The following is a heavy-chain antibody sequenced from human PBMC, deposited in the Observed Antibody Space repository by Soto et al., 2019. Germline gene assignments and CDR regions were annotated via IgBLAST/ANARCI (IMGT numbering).Heavy chain of an antibody. D-gene: IGHD2-21*02. Sequence: QVQLVQSGAEVKKPGASVKVSCKASGNTFSNYYIHWVRQAPGQGLEWMGTINPSGGHTTYAQKVRGRVTMTRHTSTSTLYMDLTSLRSEDTAVYYCARGGHVVVVTAAFDYWGQGTLVTVSS. CDR3: ARGGHVVVVTAAFDY. V-gene: IGHV1-46*03. CDR2: INPSGGHT. J-gene: IGHJ4*02. CDR1: GNTFSNYY.